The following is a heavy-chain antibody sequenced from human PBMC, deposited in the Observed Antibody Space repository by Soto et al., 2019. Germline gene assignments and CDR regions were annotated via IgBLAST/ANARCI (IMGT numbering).Heavy chain of an antibody. CDR3: ARERLSGGYDLYYYYGMDV. CDR2: IIPIFGTA. J-gene: IGHJ6*02. Sequence: SVKVSCKASGGTFSSYAISWVRQAPGQGLEWMGGIIPIFGTANYAQKFQGRVTITADKSTSTAYMELSSLRSEDTAVYYCARERLSGGYDLYYYYGMDVWGQGTTVTVSS. V-gene: IGHV1-69*06. D-gene: IGHD5-12*01. CDR1: GGTFSSYA.